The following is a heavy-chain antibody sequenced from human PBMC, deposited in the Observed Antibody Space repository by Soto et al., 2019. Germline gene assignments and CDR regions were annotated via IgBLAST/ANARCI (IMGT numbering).Heavy chain of an antibody. D-gene: IGHD1-26*01. CDR2: IYYSGST. CDR1: GGSISSGGYY. J-gene: IGHJ4*02. Sequence: QVQLQESGPGLVKPSQTLSLTCTVSGGSISSGGYYWSWIRQHPGKGLEWIGYIYYSGSTYYNPSLKSRVTLAVDTSKNQCSLKMSSVTAADTAVYYCAGSYNGSPGGTLRYWGQGTLVTVSS. V-gene: IGHV4-31*03. CDR3: AGSYNGSPGGTLRY.